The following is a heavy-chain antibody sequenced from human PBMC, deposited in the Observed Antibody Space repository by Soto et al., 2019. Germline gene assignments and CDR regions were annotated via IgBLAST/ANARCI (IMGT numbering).Heavy chain of an antibody. D-gene: IGHD2-21*01. CDR2: ISGSGGST. CDR1: GLTFSSYA. CDR3: AKGGGYSPYWYFDL. V-gene: IGHV3-23*01. Sequence: EVQLLESGGGLVQPGGSLRLSCAASGLTFSSYAMSWVRQAPGKGLEWVSAISGSGGSTYYADSVKGRFTISRDNSKSPLYLQMNSLRAEDTAVYYCAKGGGYSPYWYFDLWGRGTLVTVSS. J-gene: IGHJ2*01.